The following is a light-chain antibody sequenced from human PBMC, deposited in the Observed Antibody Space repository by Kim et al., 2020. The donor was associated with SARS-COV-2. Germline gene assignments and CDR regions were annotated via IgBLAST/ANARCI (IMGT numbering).Light chain of an antibody. Sequence: IQLTQSPSSLSASVGDRVTITCRASEGISSYLAWYQQRPGQAPNLLIYGTSTLQSGVPTRFSASGSGTDFTLTISSLQPEDLATYYCQQLNSYPLAVGGGTKV. J-gene: IGKJ4*01. CDR2: GTS. CDR3: QQLNSYPLA. CDR1: EGISSY. V-gene: IGKV1-9*01.